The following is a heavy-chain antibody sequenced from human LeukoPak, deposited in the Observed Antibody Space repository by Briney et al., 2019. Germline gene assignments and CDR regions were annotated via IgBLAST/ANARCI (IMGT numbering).Heavy chain of an antibody. D-gene: IGHD6-13*01. V-gene: IGHV1-8*01. CDR3: ARDRGYSPSSYFDY. CDR2: MNPNSGNT. CDR1: GYTFTSYD. Sequence: ASVKVSCKASGYTFTSYDINWVRQATGQGLEWMGWMNPNSGNTGYAQKFQGRVTMTRDTSTSTVYKELSSLRSEDTAVYYCARDRGYSPSSYFDYWGQGTLVTVSS. J-gene: IGHJ4*02.